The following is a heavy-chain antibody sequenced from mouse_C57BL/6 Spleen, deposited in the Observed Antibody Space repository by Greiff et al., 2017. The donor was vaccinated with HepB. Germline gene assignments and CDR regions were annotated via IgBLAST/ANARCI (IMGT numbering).Heavy chain of an antibody. V-gene: IGHV1-22*01. CDR1: GYTFTDYN. CDR3: AREGLYYDYWYFDV. CDR2: INPNNGGT. Sequence: EVQLQQSGPELVKPGASVKMSCKASGYTFTDYNIHWVKQSHGKSLEWIGYINPNNGGTSYNQKFKGKATLTVNKYSSTAYMELRSLTSEDSAVYYCAREGLYYDYWYFDVWGTGTAVTVSS. J-gene: IGHJ1*03. D-gene: IGHD2-4*01.